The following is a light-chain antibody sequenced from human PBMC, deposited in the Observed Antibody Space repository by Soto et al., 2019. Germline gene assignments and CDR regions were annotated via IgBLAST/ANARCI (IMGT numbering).Light chain of an antibody. CDR1: QSVSSN. V-gene: IGKV3-15*01. CDR2: GAS. CDR3: HQYDDGPYT. J-gene: IGKJ2*01. Sequence: IVMTHSRATLSLSPGERATRSFRASQSVSSNVAWYQQIPGQTPRLLIYGASTRATGIPVRFSGSGSGTEFTLTISSLQSEDFAVYYCHQYDDGPYTFGQGTKVDIK.